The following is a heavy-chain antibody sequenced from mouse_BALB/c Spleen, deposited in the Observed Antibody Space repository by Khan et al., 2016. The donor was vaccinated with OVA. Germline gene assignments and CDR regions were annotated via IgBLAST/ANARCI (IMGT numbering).Heavy chain of an antibody. CDR1: GYTFTDYG. D-gene: IGHD1-1*01. Sequence: QIQLVQSGPELKKPGETVKISCKASGYTFTDYGMNWVKEAPGKGLKWMGWINPNTGESTFAEDFKGRFAFSLETSARPAYLQINNLKNEDQAIYCCARDDYYGIAYRNLDHYALDYGGQGTSVTVSS. CDR2: INPNTGES. V-gene: IGHV9-3*02. J-gene: IGHJ4*01. CDR3: ARDDYYGIAYRNLDHYALDY.